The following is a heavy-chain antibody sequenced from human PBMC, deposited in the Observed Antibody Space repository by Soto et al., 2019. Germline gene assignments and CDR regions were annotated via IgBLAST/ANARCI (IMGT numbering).Heavy chain of an antibody. J-gene: IGHJ4*02. CDR3: AKDGAYSGSYDTFDY. CDR2: ISSSSRYI. Sequence: GSLRLSCTASAFTFNTYSMNWVRQAPGKGLEWVSSISSSSRYIYYTDSVKGRFTVSRDNAKNSLYLQMNSLRAEDTAVYYCAKDGAYSGSYDTFDYWGQGTLVTVSS. CDR1: AFTFNTYS. D-gene: IGHD1-26*01. V-gene: IGHV3-21*06.